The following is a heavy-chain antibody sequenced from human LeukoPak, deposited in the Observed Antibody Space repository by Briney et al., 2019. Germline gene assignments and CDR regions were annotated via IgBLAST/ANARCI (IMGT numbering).Heavy chain of an antibody. J-gene: IGHJ4*02. CDR3: ARLLYYDSSGYYSPRFDY. CDR1: GYSFTSYW. CDR2: IYPGDSDT. V-gene: IGHV5-51*01. Sequence: GEPLKISCKGSGYSFTSYWIGWVRQMPGKGLEWMGIIYPGDSDTRYSPSFQGQVTISADKPISTAYLQWSSLKASDTAMYYCARLLYYDSSGYYSPRFDYWGQGTLVTVSS. D-gene: IGHD3-22*01.